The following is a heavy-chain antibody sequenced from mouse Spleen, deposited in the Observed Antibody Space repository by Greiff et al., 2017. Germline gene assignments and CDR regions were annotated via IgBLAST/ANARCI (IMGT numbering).Heavy chain of an antibody. CDR3: AREGYGY. V-gene: IGHV1-42*01. CDR2: INPSTGGT. CDR1: GYSFTGYY. D-gene: IGHD3-2*02. Sequence: VQLKESGPELVKPGASVKISCKASGYSFTGYYMNWVKQSPEKSLEWIGEINPSTGGTTYNQKFKAKATLTVDKSSSTAYMQLKSLTSEDSAVYYCAREGYGYWGQGTTLTVSS. J-gene: IGHJ2*01.